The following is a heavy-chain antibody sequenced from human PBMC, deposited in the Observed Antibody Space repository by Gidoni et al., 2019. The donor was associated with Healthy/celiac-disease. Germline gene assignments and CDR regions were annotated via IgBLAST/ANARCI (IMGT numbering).Heavy chain of an antibody. V-gene: IGHV1-18*01. CDR3: ARDESPDVGSYWWYGAFDI. J-gene: IGHJ3*02. Sequence: QVQLVQSGAEVQKPGASVKVSCKASVYTFTSYGISWVRQAPGQGPEWMGWISAYNGNTNYAQKLQGRVTMTTDTSTSTAYMELRSLRSDDTAVYYCARDESPDVGSYWWYGAFDIWGQGTMVTVSS. D-gene: IGHD1-26*01. CDR1: VYTFTSYG. CDR2: ISAYNGNT.